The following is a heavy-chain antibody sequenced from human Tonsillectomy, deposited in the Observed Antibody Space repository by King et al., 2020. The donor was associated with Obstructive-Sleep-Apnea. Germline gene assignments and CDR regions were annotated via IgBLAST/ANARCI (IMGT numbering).Heavy chain of an antibody. J-gene: IGHJ4*02. Sequence: VQLQQWGAGLLKPSEPLSLTCAVYGGSFSGYYWSWIRQPPGKGLEWIGEINHSGSTNYNPSLKSRVTISVDTSKNQFSLKLSSVTAADTAVYYCARGETYYYDSSGYYVLDYWGQGTLVTVSS. D-gene: IGHD3-22*01. CDR2: INHSGST. V-gene: IGHV4-34*01. CDR3: ARGETYYYDSSGYYVLDY. CDR1: GGSFSGYY.